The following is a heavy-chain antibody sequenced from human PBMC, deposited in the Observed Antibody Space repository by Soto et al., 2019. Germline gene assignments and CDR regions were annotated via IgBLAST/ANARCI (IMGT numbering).Heavy chain of an antibody. D-gene: IGHD2-15*01. V-gene: IGHV1-69*01. CDR2: IIPIFGTA. CDR1: GGTFSSYA. J-gene: IGHJ6*02. CDR3: ARGCSGGSCYSYYYGMDV. Sequence: QVQLVQSGAEVKKPGSSVKVSCKASGGTFSSYAISWVRQAPGQGLEWMGGIIPIFGTANYAQKFQGRVTITADESTSTAYMELSSLRSEDTAVYYCARGCSGGSCYSYYYGMDVWGQVTTVTVSS.